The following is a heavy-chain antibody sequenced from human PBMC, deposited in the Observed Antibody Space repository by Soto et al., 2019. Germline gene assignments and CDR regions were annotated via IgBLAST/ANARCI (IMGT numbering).Heavy chain of an antibody. CDR3: AKDLSKAAGEYKWFDP. V-gene: IGHV3-23*01. CDR1: GFTFSSYS. J-gene: IGHJ5*02. CDR2: ISGSGVST. D-gene: IGHD2-15*01. Sequence: GGSLRLSCAASGFTFSSYSISWVRQAPGKGLEWVSAISGSGVSTYYADSVKGRFTISRDNSKNTLYLQMNSLRAEDTAVYYCAKDLSKAAGEYKWFDPWGQGTLVTVSP.